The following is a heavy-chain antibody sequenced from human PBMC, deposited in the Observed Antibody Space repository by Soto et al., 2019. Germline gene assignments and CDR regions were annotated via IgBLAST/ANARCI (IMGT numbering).Heavy chain of an antibody. V-gene: IGHV1-3*01. CDR1: GYTFTSYA. D-gene: IGHD3-3*01. CDR2: INAGNGHT. CDR3: ARVDSYERYYYYGMDV. J-gene: IGHJ6*02. Sequence: QVQLVQSGAEVKKPGASVKVSCKASGYTFTSYAMHWVRQAPGQRLEWMGWINAGNGHTKYSQKFQGRVTITRDTSASTAYMELSSLRSEDTAVYYCARVDSYERYYYYGMDVWGQGTTVTVSS.